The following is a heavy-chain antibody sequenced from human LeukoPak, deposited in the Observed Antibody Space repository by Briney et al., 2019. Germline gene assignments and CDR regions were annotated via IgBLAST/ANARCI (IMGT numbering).Heavy chain of an antibody. V-gene: IGHV3-9*01. D-gene: IGHD1-26*01. J-gene: IGHJ3*02. CDR3: ARASGSYTAFDI. Sequence: GGSLRLSCAASGFTFDDYAMHWVRQAPGKGLEWVSGISWNSGSIGYADSVKGRFTISGDNAKNSLYLQMNSLRAEDTALYYCARASGSYTAFDIWGQGTMVTVSS. CDR2: ISWNSGSI. CDR1: GFTFDDYA.